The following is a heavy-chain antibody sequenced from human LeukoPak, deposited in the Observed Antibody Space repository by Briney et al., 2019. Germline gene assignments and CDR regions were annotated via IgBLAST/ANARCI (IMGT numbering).Heavy chain of an antibody. D-gene: IGHD6-13*01. CDR2: ISAYNGNT. CDR3: ARVRTQQLVTYYMDV. CDR1: GYTFTSYG. V-gene: IGHV1-18*01. Sequence: ASVNVSCKASGYTFTSYGISWVRQAPGQGLEWMGWISAYNGNTNYAQKLQGRVTMTTDTSTSTAYMELRSLRSDDTAVYYCARVRTQQLVTYYMDVWGKGTTVTISS. J-gene: IGHJ6*03.